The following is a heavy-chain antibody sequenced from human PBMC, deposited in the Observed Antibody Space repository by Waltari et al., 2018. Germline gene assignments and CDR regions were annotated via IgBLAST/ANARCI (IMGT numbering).Heavy chain of an antibody. CDR3: ARDVAGSPTGAFDV. CDR1: GFTFDEFA. CDR2: NGCNRGNR. J-gene: IGHJ3*01. Sequence: QLVESGGDWVQPGGSLRLSCVASGFTFDEFAIHWVRQVPGKGLEGVLGNGCNRGNRAKGDFVKGRFITARDNAKNSLYLQMNSLRREDTALYYCARDVAGSPTGAFDVWGQGTMVTVSS. D-gene: IGHD1-26*01. V-gene: IGHV3-9*01.